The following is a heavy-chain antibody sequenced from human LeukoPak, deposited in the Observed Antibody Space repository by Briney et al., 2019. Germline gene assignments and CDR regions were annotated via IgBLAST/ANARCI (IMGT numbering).Heavy chain of an antibody. V-gene: IGHV3-23*01. D-gene: IGHD1-1*01. CDR2: ISGSGGNT. CDR3: ATTKQARRYFDY. Sequence: GGSLRLSCVSSGFTFSNNPLSWVRQAPGKGLEWVSAISGSGGNTYYADSVRGRFTISRDNSKNTLFLQMNTLRADDTAVYYCATTKQARRYFDYWGQGTLVTVSS. J-gene: IGHJ4*02. CDR1: GFTFSNNP.